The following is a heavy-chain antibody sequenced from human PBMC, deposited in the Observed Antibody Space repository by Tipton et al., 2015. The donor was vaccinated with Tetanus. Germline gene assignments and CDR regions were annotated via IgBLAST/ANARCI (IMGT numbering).Heavy chain of an antibody. CDR1: GGSFTSDNSY. CDR3: ARSQYECWSSDSCYYGMDV. J-gene: IGHJ6*02. D-gene: IGHD3-3*01. V-gene: IGHV4-30-2*01. Sequence: TLSLTCTVSGGSFTSDNSYWSWIRKPPGKGLEWIGYINYSGSSYYSPSLKSRVSISVDGSNNQFSLDLKSVTAADTAVYYCARSQYECWSSDSCYYGMDVWGQGTPVTVSS. CDR2: INYSGSS.